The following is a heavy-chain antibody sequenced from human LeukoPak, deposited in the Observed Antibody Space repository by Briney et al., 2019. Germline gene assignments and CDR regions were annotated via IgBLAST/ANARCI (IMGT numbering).Heavy chain of an antibody. D-gene: IGHD2-15*01. J-gene: IGHJ4*02. CDR2: ISGSGTGT. V-gene: IGHV3-23*01. CDR3: AKKRDSHETLYFFDY. Sequence: PGGSLRLSCAASVFTFNTYGMTWVRQAPGKGLEWVSAISGSGTGTYYADSVQGRFTISRDNSKNTLSLQMNSLRAEDTAVYYCAKKRDSHETLYFFDYWGQGTLVTVSS. CDR1: VFTFNTYG.